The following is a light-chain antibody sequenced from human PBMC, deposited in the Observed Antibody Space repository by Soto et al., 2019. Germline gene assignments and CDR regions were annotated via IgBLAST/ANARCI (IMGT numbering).Light chain of an antibody. V-gene: IGKV1-5*01. CDR1: QSISRW. J-gene: IGKJ4*01. CDR3: QQYNSWSGVT. Sequence: QMTPSPSTLSASVGDTVTITCRASQSISRWLAWYQQEPGKAPKLLIYDASSLESGVPSRFSGSGFGTEFTLTISSLQPDDFATYHCQQYNSWSGVTVGGGTKVDIK. CDR2: DAS.